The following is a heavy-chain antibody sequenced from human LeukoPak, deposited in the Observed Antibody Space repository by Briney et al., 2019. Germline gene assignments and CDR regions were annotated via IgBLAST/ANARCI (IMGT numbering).Heavy chain of an antibody. CDR3: AHRHHYYHSSGYYYGGAFDI. J-gene: IGHJ3*02. CDR2: IYWNDDK. D-gene: IGHD3-22*01. CDR1: GFSLSTSGVG. Sequence: SGPTLVNPTQTLTLTCTFSGFSLSTSGVGVGWIRQPPGKALEWLALIYWNDDKRYSPSLKSRLTITKDTSKNQVVLTMTNMDPVDTATYYCAHRHHYYHSSGYYYGGAFDIWGQGTMVTVSS. V-gene: IGHV2-5*01.